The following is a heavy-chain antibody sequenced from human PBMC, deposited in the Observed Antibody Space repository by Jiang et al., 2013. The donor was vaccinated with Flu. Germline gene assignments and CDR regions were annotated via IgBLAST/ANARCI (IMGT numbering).Heavy chain of an antibody. V-gene: IGHV6-1*01. Sequence: QTLSLTCAISGDGVSSNSAAWNWIRQSPSRGLEWLGRTYYRSKWYNDYAVSVKSRITIDPDISKNQFSLHLNSVTPEDSAVYYCARVITTSDLYFDYWGQGTLVTVSS. CDR2: TYYRSKWYN. CDR1: GDGVSSNSAA. D-gene: IGHD1/OR15-1a*01. CDR3: ARVITTSDLYFDY. J-gene: IGHJ4*02.